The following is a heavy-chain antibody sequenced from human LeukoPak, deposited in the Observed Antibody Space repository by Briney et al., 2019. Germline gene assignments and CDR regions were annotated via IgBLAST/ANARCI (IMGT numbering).Heavy chain of an antibody. CDR2: INTNTGNP. CDR3: ASTMVRGGRTYYGMDV. Sequence: VASVKVSCKASGYTFTSYAMNWVRQAPGQGLEWMGWINTNTGNPTYAQGFTGRFVFSLDPSVSTAYLQISGLKAEDTAVYYCASTMVRGGRTYYGMDVWGQGTTVTVSS. V-gene: IGHV7-4-1*02. D-gene: IGHD3-10*01. J-gene: IGHJ6*02. CDR1: GYTFTSYA.